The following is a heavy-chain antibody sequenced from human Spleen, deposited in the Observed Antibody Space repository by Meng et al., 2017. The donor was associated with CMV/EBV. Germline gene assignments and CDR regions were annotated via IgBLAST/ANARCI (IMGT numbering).Heavy chain of an antibody. CDR1: GGSISSGDYC. CDR2: IYYSGST. Sequence: SGGSISSGDYCWSWIRQPPGKGLEWIGYIYYSGSTYYNPSLKSRVTISVDTSKNQFSLKLSSVTAADTAVYYCARGGKELDNWFDPWGQGTLVTVSS. CDR3: ARGGKELDNWFDP. J-gene: IGHJ5*02. V-gene: IGHV4-30-4*08. D-gene: IGHD1-7*01.